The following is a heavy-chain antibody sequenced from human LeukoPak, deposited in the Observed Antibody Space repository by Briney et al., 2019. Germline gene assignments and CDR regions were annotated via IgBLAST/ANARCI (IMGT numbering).Heavy chain of an antibody. Sequence: KTGGSLRLSCAGSGFAFSGTWLNWVRQAPGQGLEWVGRINTRTDGATTTYAAPVKGRFTISRDDSKSTLYLEMNSLKTEDTAVYYCTTEFWYYFNNWGQGTLVIVSS. CDR3: TTEFWYYFNN. D-gene: IGHD3-3*01. CDR2: INTRTDGATT. V-gene: IGHV3-15*01. J-gene: IGHJ4*02. CDR1: GFAFSGTW.